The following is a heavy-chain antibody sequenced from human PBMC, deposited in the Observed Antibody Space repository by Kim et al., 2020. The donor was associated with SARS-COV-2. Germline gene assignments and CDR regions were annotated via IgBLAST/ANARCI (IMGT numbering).Heavy chain of an antibody. Sequence: GGSLRLSCAASGFTFSSYAMSWVRQAPGKGLEWVSAISGSGGSTYYADSVKGRFTISRDNSKNTLYLQMNSLRAEDTAVYYCASEPYCGGDCYLYYYYGMDVWGQGTTVTVSS. CDR3: ASEPYCGGDCYLYYYYGMDV. CDR1: GFTFSSYA. J-gene: IGHJ6*02. CDR2: ISGSGGST. V-gene: IGHV3-23*01. D-gene: IGHD2-21*02.